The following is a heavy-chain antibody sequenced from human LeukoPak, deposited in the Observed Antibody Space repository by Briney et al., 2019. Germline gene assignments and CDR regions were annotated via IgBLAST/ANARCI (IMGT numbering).Heavy chain of an antibody. D-gene: IGHD3-22*01. CDR1: GLTFSSYA. J-gene: IGHJ3*02. CDR2: ISGSGGST. CDR3: AKTYYYDSSGYADAFDI. V-gene: IGHV3-23*01. Sequence: PGGSLRLSCAASGLTFSSYAMSWVRQAPGKGLEWVSAISGSGGSTYYADSVKGRFTISRDNSKNTLYLQMNSLRAEDTAVYYCAKTYYYDSSGYADAFDIWGQGTMVTVSS.